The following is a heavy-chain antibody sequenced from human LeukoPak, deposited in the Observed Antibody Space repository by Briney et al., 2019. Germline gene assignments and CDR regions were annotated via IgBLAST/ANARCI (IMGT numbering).Heavy chain of an antibody. V-gene: IGHV3-23*01. J-gene: IGHJ5*02. Sequence: PGGSLRLSCAASGFTFSNFARMWVRQAPGKGLEWVSSITGDYATYSADPAKGRFTTSRDNSKNIVYLQMDSLRDDDTAVYYCAKGAASGLVDWFDPWGQGTLVTVSS. CDR2: ITGDYAT. D-gene: IGHD3-22*01. CDR3: AKGAASGLVDWFDP. CDR1: GFTFSNFA.